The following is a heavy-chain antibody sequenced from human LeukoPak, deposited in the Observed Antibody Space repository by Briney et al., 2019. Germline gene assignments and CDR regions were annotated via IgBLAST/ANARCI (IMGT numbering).Heavy chain of an antibody. Sequence: SETLSLTCTVSGGSISSSSYYWGWIRQPPGKGLEWIGSIYYSGTAYYNPSLKSRVTISVDTSKNQFSLKLSSVTAADTAVYYCARGEYDYVWGSYRYSCAFDIWGQGTMVTVSS. CDR1: GGSISSSSYY. CDR2: IYYSGTA. D-gene: IGHD3-16*02. J-gene: IGHJ3*02. V-gene: IGHV4-39*07. CDR3: ARGEYDYVWGSYRYSCAFDI.